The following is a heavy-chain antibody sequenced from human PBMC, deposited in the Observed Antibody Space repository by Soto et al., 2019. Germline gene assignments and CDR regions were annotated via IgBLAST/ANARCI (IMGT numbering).Heavy chain of an antibody. V-gene: IGHV1-69*01. CDR2: IIPIFGTA. J-gene: IGHJ4*02. Sequence: QVQLVQSGAEVKKPGSSVKVSCKASGGTFSSYAISWVRQAPGQGLEWMGGIIPIFGTANYAQKFQVRVTITADESTSTAYMELSSLRSEDTAVYYCARGGQIYDILTGYYMALDYWGQGTLVTVSS. D-gene: IGHD3-9*01. CDR3: ARGGQIYDILTGYYMALDY. CDR1: GGTFSSYA.